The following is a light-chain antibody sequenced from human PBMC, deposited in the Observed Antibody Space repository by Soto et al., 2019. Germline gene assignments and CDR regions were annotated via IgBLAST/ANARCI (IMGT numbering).Light chain of an antibody. CDR3: SAHTYGALV. J-gene: IGLJ2*01. V-gene: IGLV2-14*01. CDR1: RSEVCRSNH. CDR2: EVS. Sequence: QSPLTQPASLSCSPGQSITISCTGSRSEVCRSNHVFWYQQHPGKAPKLIIYEVSSRPSGVSNRFSGSKSGNTASLTISGIQAEDEADYYCSAHTYGALVFGGGTQLTVL.